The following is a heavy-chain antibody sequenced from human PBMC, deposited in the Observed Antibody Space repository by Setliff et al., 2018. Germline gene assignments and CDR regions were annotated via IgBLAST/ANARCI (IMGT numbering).Heavy chain of an antibody. CDR3: ATALGPEGWFDY. D-gene: IGHD2-15*01. CDR2: INTGGGSA. Sequence: ASVKVSCKASGYAFTSYYMYWVRQAPGQGLEWMGTINTGGGSASIVDQFQGRVTMTRDTSTSTIYLELTSLRSDDTAVYYCATALGPEGWFDYWSQGTLVTVSS. J-gene: IGHJ4*02. CDR1: GYAFTSYY. V-gene: IGHV1-46*01.